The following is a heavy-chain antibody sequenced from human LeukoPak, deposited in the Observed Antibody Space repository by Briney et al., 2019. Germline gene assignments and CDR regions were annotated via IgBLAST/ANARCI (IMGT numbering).Heavy chain of an antibody. V-gene: IGHV3-73*01. CDR1: GFTFSNYE. CDR2: IRTKANNYAT. J-gene: IGHJ4*02. CDR3: TSGLSVRRSNNTPVDY. D-gene: IGHD1-1*01. Sequence: PGGSLRLSCAASGFTFSNYEMNWVRQASGKGLEWVGRIRTKANNYATVYAASVKGRFTISRDDSKNTAYLQMNSLKTEDTAVYYCTSGLSVRRSNNTPVDYWGQGTLVTVSS.